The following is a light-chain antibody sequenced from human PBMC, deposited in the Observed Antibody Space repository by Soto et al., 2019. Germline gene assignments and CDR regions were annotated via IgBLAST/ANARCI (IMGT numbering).Light chain of an antibody. CDR3: AAWDDSLNGHWV. CDR1: SSNIGSNT. CDR2: SNG. V-gene: IGLV1-44*01. Sequence: QLVLTQPPSASGTAGQRVTISCSGSSSNIGSNTVNWYQQLPGTAPKLLIYSNGQRPSGVPYRFSGSKSGTSASLAISGLQSEDEADYYCAAWDDSLNGHWVFGGGTKVTVL. J-gene: IGLJ3*02.